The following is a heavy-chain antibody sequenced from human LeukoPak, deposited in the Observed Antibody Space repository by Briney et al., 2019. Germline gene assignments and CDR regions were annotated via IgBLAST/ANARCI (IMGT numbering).Heavy chain of an antibody. CDR2: INPNSGGT. CDR1: GYTFTGYY. CDR3: ARGRLSSSWVSFDY. D-gene: IGHD6-13*01. J-gene: IGHJ4*02. V-gene: IGHV1-2*06. Sequence: ASVKVSCKASGYTFTGYYMHWERQAPGQGLEWMGRINPNSGGTNYAQKFRGRVTMTRDTSISTAYMELSRLRSDDTAVYYCARGRLSSSWVSFDYWGQGTLVTVSS.